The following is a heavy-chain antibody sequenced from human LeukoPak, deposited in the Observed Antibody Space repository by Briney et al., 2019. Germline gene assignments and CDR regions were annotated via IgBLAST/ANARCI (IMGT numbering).Heavy chain of an antibody. V-gene: IGHV3-23*01. J-gene: IGHJ4*02. CDR3: AKNAGYSYGLYYFDY. Sequence: GGSLRLSCAASGFAFSNYAMSWVRQAPGKGLEWVSSLISSGTTTYYADSVKGRFTISRDNSKNTVHLQMDSLRAEDSAVYYCAKNAGYSYGLYYFDYWGQGTLVTVSS. D-gene: IGHD5-18*01. CDR2: LISSGTTT. CDR1: GFAFSNYA.